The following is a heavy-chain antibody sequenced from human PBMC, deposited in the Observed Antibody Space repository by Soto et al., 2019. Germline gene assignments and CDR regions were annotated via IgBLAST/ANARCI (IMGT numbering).Heavy chain of an antibody. CDR1: GFTFDSSG. J-gene: IGHJ4*02. D-gene: IGHD2-21*01. CDR2: IRASTGDT. V-gene: IGHV3-23*01. Sequence: PGGSLRLSCAASGFTFDSSGMNWVRQAPGKGLEWVSSIRASTGDTYHAGSVKGRFTISRDKSKNTLFLQMNSLRAEDTAVYYCAKDRCGPTCISDFDYWGQGALVTVSS. CDR3: AKDRCGPTCISDFDY.